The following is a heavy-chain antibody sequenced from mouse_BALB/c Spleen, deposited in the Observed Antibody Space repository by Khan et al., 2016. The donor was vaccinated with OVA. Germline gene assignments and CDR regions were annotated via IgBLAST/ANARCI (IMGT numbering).Heavy chain of an antibody. D-gene: IGHD4-1*01. CDR1: GFTFSSYS. V-gene: IGHV5-6*01. Sequence: EVQGVESGGDLVKPGGSLKLSCAASGFTFSSYSMSWVRQTPDKRLEWVTTISSVGDYTYYPDSVKGRFTISRDNAKNTLYLQMSSLKSEDTAMYYGASHLTGSFVYWGQGTLVTVSA. CDR2: ISSVGDYT. J-gene: IGHJ3*01. CDR3: ASHLTGSFVY.